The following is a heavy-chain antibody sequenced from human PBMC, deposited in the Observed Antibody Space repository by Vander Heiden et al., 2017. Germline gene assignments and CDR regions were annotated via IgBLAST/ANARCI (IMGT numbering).Heavy chain of an antibody. V-gene: IGHV4-59*01. CDR1: GGSISNYY. CDR3: ARYGLPQGVDV. Sequence: QVQLQESGPGLVKPSETLSLTCTVSGGSISNYYWSWIRQPPGKGLEWLGYGYYSGTTHYNPSLKSRVTISVDTSKNQFSLKVNSVTAADTAVYYCARYGLPQGVDVWGQGTTVTVSS. CDR2: GYYSGTT. D-gene: IGHD4-17*01. J-gene: IGHJ6*02.